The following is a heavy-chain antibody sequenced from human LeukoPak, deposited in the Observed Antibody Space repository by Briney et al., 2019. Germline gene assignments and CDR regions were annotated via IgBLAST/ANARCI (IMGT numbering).Heavy chain of an antibody. V-gene: IGHV3-53*01. J-gene: IGHJ4*02. D-gene: IGHD3-10*01. Sequence: PGGSLRLSCAASGFTVNNYYMSWVRQAPGKGLEWVSIIYSDGSTYYADSVKGRFTSSRDNSKNTLYLQMNSLRAEDTAVYYCAREDGEKGSDWGQGTLVTVSS. CDR1: GFTVNNYY. CDR3: AREDGEKGSD. CDR2: IYSDGST.